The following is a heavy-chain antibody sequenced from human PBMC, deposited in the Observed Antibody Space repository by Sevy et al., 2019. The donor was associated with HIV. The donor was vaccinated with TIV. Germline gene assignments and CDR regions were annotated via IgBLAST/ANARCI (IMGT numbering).Heavy chain of an antibody. CDR3: ARASYCGGDCYPYDLDY. D-gene: IGHD2-21*02. V-gene: IGHV3-21*06. J-gene: IGHJ4*02. CDR2: ISSSSSYI. CDR1: GFTFSSYT. Sequence: GGSLRLSCAASGFTFSSYTMNWVRQAPGKGLEWVSSISSSSSYIYYADSVKGRFTSSRDNAKNSLYLQMNSLRAEDTAVYYCARASYCGGDCYPYDLDYWGQGTLVTVSS.